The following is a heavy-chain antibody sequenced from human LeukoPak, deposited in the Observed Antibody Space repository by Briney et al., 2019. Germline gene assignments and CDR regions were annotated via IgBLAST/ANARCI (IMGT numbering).Heavy chain of an antibody. J-gene: IGHJ6*02. CDR3: ARGSPGYYYYYGMDV. CDR1: SGSISSYY. CDR2: IYYSGST. V-gene: IGHV4-59*01. Sequence: SETLSLTCTVSSGSISSYYWSWIRQPPGKGLEWIGYIYYSGSTNYNPSLKSRVTISVDTSKNQFSLKLSSVTAADTAVYYCARGSPGYYYYYGMDVWGQGTTVTVSS.